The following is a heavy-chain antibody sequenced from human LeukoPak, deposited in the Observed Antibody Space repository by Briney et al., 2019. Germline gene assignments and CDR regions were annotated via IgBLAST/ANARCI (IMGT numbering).Heavy chain of an antibody. CDR3: ARGLYGDYVGYFQH. CDR2: INHSGST. J-gene: IGHJ1*01. V-gene: IGHV4-34*01. Sequence: SETLSLTCAVYGGSFSGYYWSWLRQPPGKGLEWIGEINHSGSTNYNPSLKSRVTISVDTSKNQFSLKLSSVTAADTAVYYCARGLYGDYVGYFQHWGQGTLVTVSS. CDR1: GGSFSGYY. D-gene: IGHD4-17*01.